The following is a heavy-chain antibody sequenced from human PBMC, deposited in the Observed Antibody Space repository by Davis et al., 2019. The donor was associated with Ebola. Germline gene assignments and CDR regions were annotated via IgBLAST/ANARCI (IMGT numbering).Heavy chain of an antibody. J-gene: IGHJ4*02. CDR2: ISTGSDYM. CDR1: GLSFRSYS. V-gene: IGHV3-21*01. D-gene: IGHD5-18*01. CDR3: ARGEGIQLLSKAVPIDY. Sequence: PGGSLRLSCAASGLSFRSYSMNWVRQGPGKGLEWVSSISTGSDYMYYADSVKGRFTISRDNAKNSLYLQMNSLRDEDTAVYYCARGEGIQLLSKAVPIDYWGQGTLVTVSS.